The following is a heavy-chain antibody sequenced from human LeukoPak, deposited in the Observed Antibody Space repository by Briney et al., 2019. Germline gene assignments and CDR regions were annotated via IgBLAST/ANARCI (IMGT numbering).Heavy chain of an antibody. J-gene: IGHJ6*03. Sequence: GGSLRLSCAASGFTFSSYWMHWVRQAPGKGLVWVSRINSGGSSTSYADSVKGRFTISRDNAKNTLYLQMNSLRAEDTAVYYCAREPAIAARLYYYYYYMDVWGKGTTVTVSS. D-gene: IGHD6-6*01. CDR3: AREPAIAARLYYYYYYMDV. CDR1: GFTFSSYW. CDR2: INSGGSST. V-gene: IGHV3-74*01.